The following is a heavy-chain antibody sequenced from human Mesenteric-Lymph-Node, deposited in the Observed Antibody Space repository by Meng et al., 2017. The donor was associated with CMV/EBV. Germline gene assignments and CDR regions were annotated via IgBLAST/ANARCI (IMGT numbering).Heavy chain of an antibody. CDR3: ARDSSSGYYYGMDV. V-gene: IGHV3-21*01. CDR2: IFVTGTYI. Sequence: GGSLRLSCEASGFTFSSYNMNWVRQAPGKGLEWISSIFVTGTYINYADSVKGRFTISRDNAKSSLHLQMNNLRAEDTAVYYCARDSSSGYYYGMDVWGQGTTVTVSS. J-gene: IGHJ6*02. CDR1: GFTFSSYN. D-gene: IGHD3-22*01.